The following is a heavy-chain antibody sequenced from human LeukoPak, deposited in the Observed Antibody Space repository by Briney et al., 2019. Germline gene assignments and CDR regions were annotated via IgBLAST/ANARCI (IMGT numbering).Heavy chain of an antibody. J-gene: IGHJ3*02. CDR2: ISSSSSYI. CDR1: GFTFSSYS. Sequence: GGSLRLSCAASGFTFSSYSMNWVRQAPGKGLEWVSSISSSSSYIYYADSVKCRFTISRDNAKNSLYLQMNSLRAEDTAVYYCARDSMVRGSDAFDIWGQGTMVTVSS. D-gene: IGHD3-10*01. V-gene: IGHV3-21*01. CDR3: ARDSMVRGSDAFDI.